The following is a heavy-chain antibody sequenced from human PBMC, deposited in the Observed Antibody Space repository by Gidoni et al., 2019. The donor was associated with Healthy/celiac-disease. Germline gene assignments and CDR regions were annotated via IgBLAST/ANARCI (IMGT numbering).Heavy chain of an antibody. Sequence: QVQLVQSGAEVQKPGSSVKFSCKSSGGPFSSYAISWVRQAPGQGLEWMGGIIPSFGTANYEQKFQGRVTITADEYTSTAYMELSSLRSEETAVYYCARAHRDGYNFDYWGQGTLVTVSS. D-gene: IGHD5-12*01. J-gene: IGHJ4*02. CDR1: GGPFSSYA. CDR3: ARAHRDGYNFDY. V-gene: IGHV1-69*01. CDR2: IIPSFGTA.